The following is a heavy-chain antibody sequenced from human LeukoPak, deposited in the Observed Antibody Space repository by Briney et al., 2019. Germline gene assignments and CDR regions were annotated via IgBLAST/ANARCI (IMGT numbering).Heavy chain of an antibody. J-gene: IGHJ4*02. V-gene: IGHV3-23*01. CDR3: ATKVGGYDILTGYYISDY. CDR1: GFTFSGYA. Sequence: GGSLRLSCAASGFTFSGYAMSWVRQAPGKGLEWVSAISGSGGSTYYADSVKGRFTISRDNSKNTLYLQMNSLRAEDTAVYYCATKVGGYDILTGYYISDYWGQGTLVTVSS. D-gene: IGHD3-9*01. CDR2: ISGSGGST.